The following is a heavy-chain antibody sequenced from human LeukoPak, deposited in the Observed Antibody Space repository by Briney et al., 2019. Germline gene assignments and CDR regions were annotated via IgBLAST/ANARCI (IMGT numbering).Heavy chain of an antibody. J-gene: IGHJ6*02. CDR3: ARAVTTLDYYGMDV. CDR2: IKQDGSEK. D-gene: IGHD4-17*01. CDR1: GFTFSSYW. Sequence: GGSLRLSCAASGFTFSSYWMSWVRQAPGKGLEWVGNIKQDGSEKYYVDSVKGRLTISRDNAKNSLYLQMNSLRAEDTAVYYCARAVTTLDYYGMDVWGQGTTVTVSS. V-gene: IGHV3-7*04.